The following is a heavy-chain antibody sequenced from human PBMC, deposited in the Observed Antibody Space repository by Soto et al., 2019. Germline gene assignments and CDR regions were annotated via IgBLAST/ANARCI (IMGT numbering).Heavy chain of an antibody. CDR3: ARACTVGSCYSFDY. Sequence: SQTLSLTCAISGDSVSSNSVAWNWIRHSPSRGLEWLGRTYYRSKWYNDYAVSVKGRITSNPDTSKNQVSLQLNSVTPEDTAVYYCARACTVGSCYSFDYWGQGTPVTVPQ. CDR1: GDSVSSNSVA. J-gene: IGHJ4*02. D-gene: IGHD2-15*01. CDR2: TYYRSKWYN. V-gene: IGHV6-1*01.